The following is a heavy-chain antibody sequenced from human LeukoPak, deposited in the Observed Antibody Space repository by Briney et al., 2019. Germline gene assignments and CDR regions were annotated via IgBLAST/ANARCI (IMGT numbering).Heavy chain of an antibody. CDR3: WGGGWKKPFDY. D-gene: IGHD2-21*01. CDR2: IIPIFATA. J-gene: IGHJ4*02. Sequence: SVKVSCKASGGTFSSYAISWVRQAHGQGLEWMGGIIPIFATANYAQKFQGRVTITADESTSTAYMELSSLRSEDTAVYYCWGGGWKKPFDYWGQGTLVTVSS. V-gene: IGHV1-69*13. CDR1: GGTFSSYA.